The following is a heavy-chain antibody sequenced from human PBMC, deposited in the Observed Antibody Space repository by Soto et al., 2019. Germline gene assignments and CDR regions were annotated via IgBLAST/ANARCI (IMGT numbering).Heavy chain of an antibody. V-gene: IGHV3-23*01. CDR2: ISGSGDIT. J-gene: IGHJ4*02. CDR1: GFSFSNSA. Sequence: EVQLLESGGGLVQPGGSLRLSCAVSGFSFSNSAMTWVRQAPGKGLAWDSGISGSGDITYNTDSVKGRFAISRDTSKNVVYLQMRSIRAEDTAVYYCAKVPQWVLRYHDWFFDYWGQGTLVTVSS. CDR3: AKVPQWVLRYHDWFFDY. D-gene: IGHD3-9*01.